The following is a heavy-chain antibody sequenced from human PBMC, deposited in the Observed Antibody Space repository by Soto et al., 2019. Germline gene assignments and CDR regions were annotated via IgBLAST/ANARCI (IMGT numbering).Heavy chain of an antibody. J-gene: IGHJ5*02. CDR3: ARGRPIVLRFLEWLFSTNWFDP. D-gene: IGHD3-3*01. CDR1: GYTFTGYY. CDR2: INPNSGGT. Sequence: GASVKVSCKASGYTFTGYYMHWVRQAPGQGLEWMGWINPNSGGTNYAQKFQGWVTMTRDTSISTAYMELSRLRSDDTAVYYCARGRPIVLRFLEWLFSTNWFDPWGQGTLVTVSS. V-gene: IGHV1-2*04.